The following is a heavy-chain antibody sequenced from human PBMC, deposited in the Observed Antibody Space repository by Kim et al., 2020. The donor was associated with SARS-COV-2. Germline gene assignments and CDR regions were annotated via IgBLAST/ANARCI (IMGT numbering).Heavy chain of an antibody. Sequence: YAQKLQGRVTMTTDTSTSTAYMELRSLRSDDTAVYYCVSDILTGPMGLDYWGQGTLVTVSS. J-gene: IGHJ4*02. D-gene: IGHD3-9*01. V-gene: IGHV1-18*01. CDR3: VSDILTGPMGLDY.